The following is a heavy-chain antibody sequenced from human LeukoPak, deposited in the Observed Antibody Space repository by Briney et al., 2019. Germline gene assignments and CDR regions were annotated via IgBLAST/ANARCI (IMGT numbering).Heavy chain of an antibody. CDR3: ARAAPGDCSGGSCYSEYNWFDP. D-gene: IGHD2-15*01. CDR2: ISAGNGNT. Sequence: ASVKVSCKASGYTFTSYAMHWVRQAPGQRLEWMGWISAGNGNTKYSQKFQGRVTITRDTSASTAYMELSSLRSEDTAVYYCARAAPGDCSGGSCYSEYNWFDPWGQGTLVTVSS. J-gene: IGHJ5*02. V-gene: IGHV1-3*01. CDR1: GYTFTSYA.